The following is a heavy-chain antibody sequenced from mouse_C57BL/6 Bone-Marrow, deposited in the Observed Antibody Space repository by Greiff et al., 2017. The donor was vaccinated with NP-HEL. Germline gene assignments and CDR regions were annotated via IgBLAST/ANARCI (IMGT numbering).Heavy chain of an antibody. D-gene: IGHD1-1*01. CDR3: ARNLGTTVVATFDY. CDR1: GFSFTSYG. V-gene: IGHV2-2*01. Sequence: VQLQQSGPGLVQPSQSLSITCTVSGFSFTSYGLPWVRQSPGKGLEWLGVIWRGGSPDYNAALLSRLSISKDNSKSQVFFKMNSLQADDTAIYYCARNLGTTVVATFDYWGQGTTRTVSS. CDR2: IWRGGSP. J-gene: IGHJ2*01.